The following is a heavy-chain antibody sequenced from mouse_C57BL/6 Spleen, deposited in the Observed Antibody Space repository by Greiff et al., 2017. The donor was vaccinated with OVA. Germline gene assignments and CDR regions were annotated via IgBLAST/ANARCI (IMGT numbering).Heavy chain of an antibody. CDR3: ARSPLYGYDEEGFDY. Sequence: VQLQQSGPELVKPGASVKISCKASGYAFSSSWMNWVKQRPGKGLEWIGRIYPGDGDTNYNGKFKDKATLTADKSSSTAYMQLSSLTSEDSAVYFCARSPLYGYDEEGFDYWGQGTTLTVAS. V-gene: IGHV1-82*01. CDR1: GYAFSSSW. J-gene: IGHJ2*01. CDR2: IYPGDGDT. D-gene: IGHD2-2*01.